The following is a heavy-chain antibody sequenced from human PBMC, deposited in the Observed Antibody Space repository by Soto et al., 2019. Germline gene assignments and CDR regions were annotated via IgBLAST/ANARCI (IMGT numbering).Heavy chain of an antibody. Sequence: QVQLVQSATDVKKPGASVKLSCKASGYTFTNNVIHWLRQAPGQTLEWMGWIHTAKGNTKYSQKFEARVTLTRDTAASTDYMELNSLRSDDTAVYYCARDPIWTYTWNYARLNYLDPWGQGTLVTVSS. CDR1: GYTFTNNV. J-gene: IGHJ5*02. V-gene: IGHV1-3*04. CDR3: ARDPIWTYTWNYARLNYLDP. D-gene: IGHD1-7*01. CDR2: IHTAKGNT.